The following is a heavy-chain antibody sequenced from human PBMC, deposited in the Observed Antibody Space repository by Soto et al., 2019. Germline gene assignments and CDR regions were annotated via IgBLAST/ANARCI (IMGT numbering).Heavy chain of an antibody. CDR3: ASVPVAGDAFDI. Sequence: ASVKVSCKASGDTFSSYAISWVRQAPGQGLEWMGGIIPIFGTANYAQKFQGRVTITADESTSTAYMELSSLRSEDTAVYYCASVPVAGDAFDIWGQGTMVTVSS. D-gene: IGHD2-21*01. CDR2: IIPIFGTA. J-gene: IGHJ3*02. V-gene: IGHV1-69*13. CDR1: GDTFSSYA.